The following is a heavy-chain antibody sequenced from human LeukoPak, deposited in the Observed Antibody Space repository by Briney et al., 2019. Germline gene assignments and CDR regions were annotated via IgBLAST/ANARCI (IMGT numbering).Heavy chain of an antibody. Sequence: SETLSLTCTVSGGSISSSSYYWGWIRQPPGKGLEWIGSIYYSGSTYYNPSLKSRVTISVDTSKNQFSLKLSSVTAADTAVYYCARPLRGAAAGPDFDYWGQGTLVTGSS. J-gene: IGHJ4*02. CDR2: IYYSGST. V-gene: IGHV4-39*01. CDR3: ARPLRGAAAGPDFDY. D-gene: IGHD6-13*01. CDR1: GGSISSSSYY.